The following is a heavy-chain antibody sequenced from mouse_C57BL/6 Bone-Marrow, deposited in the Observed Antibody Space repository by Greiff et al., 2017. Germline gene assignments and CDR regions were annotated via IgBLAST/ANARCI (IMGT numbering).Heavy chain of an antibody. V-gene: IGHV5-9*01. Sequence: EVQVVESGGGLVKPGGSLKLSCAASGFTFSSYTMSWVRQTPEKRLQWVAAISGGGGNTYYPDSVKGRFTISRDNDKNIPYLQMSSLRSEDTALYYCSRQVTTVLATKYFDVWGTGTTVTVSS. CDR1: GFTFSSYT. J-gene: IGHJ1*03. D-gene: IGHD1-1*01. CDR2: ISGGGGNT. CDR3: SRQVTTVLATKYFDV.